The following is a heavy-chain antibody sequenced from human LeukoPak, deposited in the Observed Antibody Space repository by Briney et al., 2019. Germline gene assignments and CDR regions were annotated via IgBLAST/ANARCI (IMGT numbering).Heavy chain of an antibody. CDR1: GFTFSSYS. CDR2: ISSSSSYI. J-gene: IGHJ6*03. D-gene: IGHD2-8*02. CDR3: ARGWDIVLVVYAYMDV. V-gene: IGHV3-21*01. Sequence: GGSLRLSCAASGFTFSSYSMNWVRQAPGEGLEWVSSISSSSSYIYYADSVKGRFTISRDNAKSSLYLQMNSLRAEDTAVYYCARGWDIVLVVYAYMDVWGKGTTVTVSS.